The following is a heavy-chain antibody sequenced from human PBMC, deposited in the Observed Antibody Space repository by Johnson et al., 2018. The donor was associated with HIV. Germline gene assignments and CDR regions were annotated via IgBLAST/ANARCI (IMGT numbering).Heavy chain of an antibody. V-gene: IGHV3-7*03. CDR3: ATAPYYDFWSGPDAFDI. CDR1: GFTFDDYG. CDR2: IKQDGSEK. J-gene: IGHJ3*02. Sequence: EQLVESGGGVVRPGGSLRLSCAASGFTFDDYGMSWVHQAPGKGLEWVANIKQDGSEKYYVDSVKGRFSISRDNAKNSLYLQMNSLRAEDTAVYYCATAPYYDFWSGPDAFDIWGQGTMVTVSS. D-gene: IGHD3-3*01.